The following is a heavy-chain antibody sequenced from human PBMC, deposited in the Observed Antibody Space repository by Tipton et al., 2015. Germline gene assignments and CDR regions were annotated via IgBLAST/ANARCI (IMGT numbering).Heavy chain of an antibody. J-gene: IGHJ5*02. CDR3: ARGKMELRGVWFDP. Sequence: QVQLVQSGAEVKKPGASVKVSCKASGYTFSNCGFSWVRQAPGQGLEWMGWISAYNGNTNYAQKFQGRVTMTRNTAISTAYMELTGLTSEDTALYYCARGKMELRGVWFDPWGQGTLVTVSS. CDR1: GYTFSNCG. V-gene: IGHV1-18*01. D-gene: IGHD3-10*01. CDR2: ISAYNGNT.